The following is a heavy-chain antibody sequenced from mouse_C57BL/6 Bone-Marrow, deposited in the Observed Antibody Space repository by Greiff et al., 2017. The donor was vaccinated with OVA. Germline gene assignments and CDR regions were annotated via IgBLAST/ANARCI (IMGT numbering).Heavy chain of an antibody. V-gene: IGHV1-42*01. CDR1: GYSFTGYY. CDR3: ARVRRYIDY. Sequence: EVQLQQSGPELVKPGASVKISCKASGYSFTGYYMNWVKQSPGKSLEWIGEINPTSGGTSYNQKFKGKATLTVDKSSSTAYMQLNSLTAEDSAFYYCARVRRYIDYWGQGTSLTVSS. CDR2: INPTSGGT. J-gene: IGHJ2*02.